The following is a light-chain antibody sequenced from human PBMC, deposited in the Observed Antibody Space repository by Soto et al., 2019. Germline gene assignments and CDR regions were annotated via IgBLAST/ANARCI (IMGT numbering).Light chain of an antibody. Sequence: DIQMTQSPSSLSASVGDRVTITCRASQSISSYLNWYQLKPGKAPTLLIYAASSLQSGVPSRFSGSGSGTDFTLTISSLQPEDFAAYYCQQSYSTPDTFGQGTQLEIK. J-gene: IGKJ2*01. CDR2: AAS. CDR1: QSISSY. CDR3: QQSYSTPDT. V-gene: IGKV1-39*01.